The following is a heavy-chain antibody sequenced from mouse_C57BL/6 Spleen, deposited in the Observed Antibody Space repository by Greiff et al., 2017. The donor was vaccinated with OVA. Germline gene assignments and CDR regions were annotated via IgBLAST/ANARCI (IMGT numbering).Heavy chain of an antibody. CDR1: GFNIKDYY. Sequence: EVQLQQSGAELVKPGASVKLSCTASGFNIKDYYMHWVQQRTEQCLEWLGRIDPEDGATKYPPKFQGKATITADTSSNTAYLQLSSLTAEDTAVYYCASPLAGASDYWGQGTTLTVSS. CDR3: ASPLAGASDY. CDR2: IDPEDGAT. D-gene: IGHD3-3*01. V-gene: IGHV14-2*01. J-gene: IGHJ2*01.